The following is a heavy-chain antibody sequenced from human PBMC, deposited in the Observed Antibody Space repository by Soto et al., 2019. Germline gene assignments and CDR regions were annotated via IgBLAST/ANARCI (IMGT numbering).Heavy chain of an antibody. J-gene: IGHJ3*02. CDR2: ISSSGSTI. CDR1: GFTFSSYE. D-gene: IGHD6-6*01. Sequence: GGSLRLSCAASGFTFSSYEMNWVRQAPGKGLEWVSYISSSGSTIYYADSVKGRFTISRDNAKNSLYLQMNSLRAEDTAVYYCARPFEYSSSLAAFDICGQGTMVTVSS. V-gene: IGHV3-48*03. CDR3: ARPFEYSSSLAAFDI.